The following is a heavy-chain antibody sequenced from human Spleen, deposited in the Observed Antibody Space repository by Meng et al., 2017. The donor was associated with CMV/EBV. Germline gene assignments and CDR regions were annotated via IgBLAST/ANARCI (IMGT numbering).Heavy chain of an antibody. CDR2: ISSSSSYI. Sequence: GESLKISCAVPGFTFSSNSMNWVRQAPGKGLEGVACISSSSSYIHYADSVKGRFTISRDNAKNSLYLQMKSLGAEDTALYYCAKDRAPSTSLWYPYFDSWGQGTLVTVSS. D-gene: IGHD5-18*01. CDR1: GFTFSSNS. J-gene: IGHJ4*02. V-gene: IGHV3-21*01. CDR3: AKDRAPSTSLWYPYFDS.